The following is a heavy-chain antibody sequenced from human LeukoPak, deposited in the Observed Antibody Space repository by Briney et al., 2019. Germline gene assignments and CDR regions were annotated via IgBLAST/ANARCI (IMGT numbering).Heavy chain of an antibody. Sequence: GGSLRLSCAASGFTFSNYAMHWVRQAPGKGLVWVAIISYDGSNKYYADSVKGRFTISRDNSKNTLYLQMNSLRADDTAVYYCARGRSGSHHFDSWGQGTLVTVPS. CDR2: ISYDGSNK. CDR3: ARGRSGSHHFDS. V-gene: IGHV3-30*04. J-gene: IGHJ4*02. CDR1: GFTFSNYA. D-gene: IGHD3-10*01.